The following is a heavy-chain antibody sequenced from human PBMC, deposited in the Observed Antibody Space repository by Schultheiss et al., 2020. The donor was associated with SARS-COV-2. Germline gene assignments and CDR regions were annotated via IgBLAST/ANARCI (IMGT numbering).Heavy chain of an antibody. D-gene: IGHD2-15*01. CDR2: IYYSGST. V-gene: IGHV4-59*01. CDR1: GGSISSYY. J-gene: IGHJ2*01. CDR3: ARDTYCSAGSCFDWYFDV. Sequence: SETLSLTCTVSGGSISSYYWSWIRQPAGKGLEWIGYIYYSGSTNYNPSLKSRVTISVDTSKNQFSLKLSSVTAADTAIYYCARDTYCSAGSCFDWYFDVWGRGTLVTVSS.